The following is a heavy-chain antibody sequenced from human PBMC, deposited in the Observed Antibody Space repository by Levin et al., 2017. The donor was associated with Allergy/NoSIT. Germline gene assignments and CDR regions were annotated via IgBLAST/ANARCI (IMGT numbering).Heavy chain of an antibody. J-gene: IGHJ6*02. D-gene: IGHD3-3*01. CDR2: IKQDGSEK. CDR3: AREPGITIFGVVIHYYYYGMDV. Sequence: SCAASGFTFSSYWMSWVRQAPGKGLEWVANIKQDGSEKYYVDSVKGRFTISRDNAKNSLYLQMNSLRAEDTAVYYCAREPGITIFGVVIHYYYYGMDVWGQGTTVTVSS. CDR1: GFTFSSYW. V-gene: IGHV3-7*01.